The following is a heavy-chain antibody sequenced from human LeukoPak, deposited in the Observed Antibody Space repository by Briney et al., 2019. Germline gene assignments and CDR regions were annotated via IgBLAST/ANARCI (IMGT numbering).Heavy chain of an antibody. CDR3: ARLWGDATIFDF. D-gene: IGHD5-12*01. V-gene: IGHV3-7*01. CDR2: IKKDGSEK. Sequence: GGSLRLSCAASGFTFSDFWMSWVRQAPGKGLEWVANIKKDGSEKYYVDSVKGRFTVSRDNSKNTLYLQTDSLRADDTAVYYCARLWGDATIFDFWGQGTLVTVSS. CDR1: GFTFSDFW. J-gene: IGHJ4*02.